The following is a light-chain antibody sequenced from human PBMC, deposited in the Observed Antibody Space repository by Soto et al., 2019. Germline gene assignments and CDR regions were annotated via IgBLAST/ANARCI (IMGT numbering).Light chain of an antibody. CDR3: NSFASSSTLVV. Sequence: QSALTQPASVSGSPGQSITISWTGTSSDVGGYDYVSWYQQHPGKAPKLIIYDVSNRPSGVSNRFSGSKSGNTASLTISGLQAEDEADYYCNSFASSSTLVVFGGGTKLTVL. CDR1: SSDVGGYDY. CDR2: DVS. V-gene: IGLV2-14*01. J-gene: IGLJ2*01.